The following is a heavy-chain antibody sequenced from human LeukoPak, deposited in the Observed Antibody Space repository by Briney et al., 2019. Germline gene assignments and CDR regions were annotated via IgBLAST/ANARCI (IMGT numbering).Heavy chain of an antibody. V-gene: IGHV1-2*02. CDR2: INPNSGGT. CDR1: GYTFTSYS. CDR3: ARDKGDRFGELSFDY. D-gene: IGHD3-10*01. Sequence: ASVKVSCKASGYTFTSYSIHWVRQAPGQGLEWMGWINPNSGGTNYAQKFQGRVTMTRDTSISTAYMELSRLRSDDTAVYYCARDKGDRFGELSFDYWGQGTLVTVSS. J-gene: IGHJ4*02.